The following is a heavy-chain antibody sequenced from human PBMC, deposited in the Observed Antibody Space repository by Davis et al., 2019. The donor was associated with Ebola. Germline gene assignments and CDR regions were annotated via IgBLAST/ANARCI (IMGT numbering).Heavy chain of an antibody. CDR1: GFTVSSNY. Sequence: GESLKISCAASGFTVSSNYMSWVRQAPGKGLEWVSVIYSGGSTYYADSVKGRFTISRDNTKNTLYLQMNSLRAEDTAVYYCTVGATPRYFDYWGQGTLVTVSS. J-gene: IGHJ4*02. D-gene: IGHD1-26*01. CDR2: IYSGGST. CDR3: TVGATPRYFDY. V-gene: IGHV3-53*01.